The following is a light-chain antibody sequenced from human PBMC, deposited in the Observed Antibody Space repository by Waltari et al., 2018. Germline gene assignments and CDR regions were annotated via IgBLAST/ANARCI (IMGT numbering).Light chain of an antibody. CDR1: QPVSTIT. Sequence: EIVLTQSPGTLSLSPGASATLSRRASQPVSTITLSWYQQKPGQAPRVLIYCTYNRATGIPDRFSGSGFETDLTLTINSRSPEDFAMYYCQQYDGIVVTFGGGTKVEI. V-gene: IGKV3-20*01. J-gene: IGKJ4*01. CDR2: CTY. CDR3: QQYDGIVVT.